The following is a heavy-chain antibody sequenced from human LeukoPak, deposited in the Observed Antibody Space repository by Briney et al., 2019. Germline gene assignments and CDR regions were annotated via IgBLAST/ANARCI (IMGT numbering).Heavy chain of an antibody. D-gene: IGHD3-10*01. V-gene: IGHV3-33*01. CDR3: ARDHGSGSYPNSDY. CDR1: GFTFSSYG. CDR2: IWYDGSNK. Sequence: PGRSLRLSCAASGFTFSSYGMHWVRQAPGKGLEWVAVIWYDGSNKYYADSVKGRFAISRDNSKNTLYLQMNSLRAEDTAVYYCARDHGSGSYPNSDYWGQGTLVTVSS. J-gene: IGHJ4*02.